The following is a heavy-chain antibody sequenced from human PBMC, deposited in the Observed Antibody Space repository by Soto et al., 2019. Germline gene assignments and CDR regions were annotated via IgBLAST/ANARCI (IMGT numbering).Heavy chain of an antibody. J-gene: IGHJ2*01. V-gene: IGHV1-69*01. CDR2: IIPIFGTA. Sequence: QVQLVQSGAEVKKPVSSVKVSCKASGGTFSSYAISWVRQAPGQGLEWMGGIIPIFGTANYAQKFQGRVTITADESTSRAYMELSSLRSEDTAVYYCARKLGYCSGGSCLGFDLWGRGTLVTVSS. CDR1: GGTFSSYA. CDR3: ARKLGYCSGGSCLGFDL. D-gene: IGHD2-15*01.